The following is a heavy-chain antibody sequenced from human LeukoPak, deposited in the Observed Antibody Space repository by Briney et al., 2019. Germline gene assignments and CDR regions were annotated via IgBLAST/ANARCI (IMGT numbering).Heavy chain of an antibody. D-gene: IGHD3-10*01. CDR1: GFTFSNAW. V-gene: IGHV3-15*01. CDR2: IKSKTDGGTT. J-gene: IGHJ5*02. Sequence: GGSLRLSCAASGFTFSNAWMSWVRQAPGKGLEWVGRIKSKTDGGTTDCAAPVKGRFTISRDDSKHTLYLQMNSLKTEDTAVYYCSTLGYYGSGSYAPWGQGTLVTVSS. CDR3: STLGYYGSGSYAP.